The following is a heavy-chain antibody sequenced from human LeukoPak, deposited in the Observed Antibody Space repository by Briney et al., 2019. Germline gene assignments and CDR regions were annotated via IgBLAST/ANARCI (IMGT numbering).Heavy chain of an antibody. CDR2: ISYDGSNK. CDR3: AKALYSYGSPGYFDY. J-gene: IGHJ4*02. CDR1: GFTFSSYG. V-gene: IGHV3-30*18. D-gene: IGHD5-18*01. Sequence: GGSLRLSCAASGFTFSSYGMHWVRQAPGKGLEWVAVISYDGSNKYYADSVKGRFTISRDNSKNTLYLQVNSLRAEDTAVCYCAKALYSYGSPGYFDYWGQGTLVTVSS.